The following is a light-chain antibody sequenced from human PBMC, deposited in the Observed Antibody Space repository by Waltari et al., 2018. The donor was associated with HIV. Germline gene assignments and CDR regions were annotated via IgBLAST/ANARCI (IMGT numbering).Light chain of an antibody. CDR1: QSVLSNSNNKNY. V-gene: IGKV4-1*01. CDR2: WAS. J-gene: IGKJ4*01. CDR3: QQYYSTPLT. Sequence: DIVMTQSPDSLAVSLGERATINCKSSQSVLSNSNNKNYLAWYQQKSGQSPKLLIYWASSPESVVPDRFSGSGSGTDFSLSISSLPAEDVAVYYCQQYYSTPLTFGGGTKVAIK.